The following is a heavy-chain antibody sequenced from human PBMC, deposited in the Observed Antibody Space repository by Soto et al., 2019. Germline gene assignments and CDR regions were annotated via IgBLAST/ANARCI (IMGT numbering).Heavy chain of an antibody. CDR3: ARFAGYCSGDTCYSYSLDL. CDR1: GYTFTGYY. CDR2: INPNSGAT. V-gene: IGHV1-2*04. D-gene: IGHD2-15*01. J-gene: IGHJ3*01. Sequence: ASVKVSCKALGYTFTGYYVHWVRQAPGQGLEWMGWINPNSGATKYAQKFQDWVTMTRDTSISTAYMELRRLRSDDTAVYYCARFAGYCSGDTCYSYSLDLWGQGTMVTVSS.